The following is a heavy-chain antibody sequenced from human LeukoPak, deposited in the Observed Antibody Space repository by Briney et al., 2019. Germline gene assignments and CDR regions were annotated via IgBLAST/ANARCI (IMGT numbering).Heavy chain of an antibody. CDR2: INHSGST. J-gene: IGHJ6*02. CDR1: GGSISGSY. CDR3: ARYMSTGTTFKTYSYGMDV. V-gene: IGHV4-34*01. D-gene: IGHD1-7*01. Sequence: SSETLSLTCAVYGGSISGSYWTWIRQPPGKGLEWIGEINHSGSTNYNPSLKSRVTISLDTSKNQFSLRLSSVTAADTAVYYCARYMSTGTTFKTYSYGMDVWGQGTTVTVSS.